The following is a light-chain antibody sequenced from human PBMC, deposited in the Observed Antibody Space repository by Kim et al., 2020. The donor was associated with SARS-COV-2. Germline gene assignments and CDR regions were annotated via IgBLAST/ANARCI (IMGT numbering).Light chain of an antibody. V-gene: IGLV3-1*01. Sequence: PGQTPSIAGSGGKLGDKCAYWYQQEPGQAPVLVINQDSKRPSGIPERFSGSNSGNTATLTSSGTQAMDEADYYCQAWDSSTASWVFGGGTQLTVL. J-gene: IGLJ3*02. CDR1: KLGDKC. CDR3: QAWDSSTASWV. CDR2: QDS.